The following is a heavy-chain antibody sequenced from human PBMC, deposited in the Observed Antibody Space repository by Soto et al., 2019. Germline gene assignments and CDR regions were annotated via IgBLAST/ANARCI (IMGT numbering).Heavy chain of an antibody. CDR3: VSRLGYGYAMDV. D-gene: IGHD5-12*01. CDR1: GDSISSGGYY. J-gene: IGHJ6*02. V-gene: IGHV4-39*01. Sequence: QLQLQESGPGLVKPSEILSLTCTVSGDSISSGGYYWGWIRQPPGKGLEWIGSIYYNGNTYYNPSLKSRVTISGDTSRNQFALRLSSVTAADTAVYYCVSRLGYGYAMDVWGQGTTVTVSS. CDR2: IYYNGNT.